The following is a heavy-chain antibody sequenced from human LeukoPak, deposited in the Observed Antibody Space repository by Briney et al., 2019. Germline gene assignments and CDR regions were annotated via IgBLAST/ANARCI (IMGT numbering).Heavy chain of an antibody. Sequence: SETLSLTCAVYGGSFSGYYWSWIRQPPGKGLEWIGEINHSGSTNYNPSLKSRVTISVDTSKNQFSLKLSSVTAADTAVYYCARGPGYDFWSGYYSLQPFDYWGQGTLVTVFS. CDR2: INHSGST. D-gene: IGHD3-3*01. J-gene: IGHJ4*02. V-gene: IGHV4-34*01. CDR3: ARGPGYDFWSGYYSLQPFDY. CDR1: GGSFSGYY.